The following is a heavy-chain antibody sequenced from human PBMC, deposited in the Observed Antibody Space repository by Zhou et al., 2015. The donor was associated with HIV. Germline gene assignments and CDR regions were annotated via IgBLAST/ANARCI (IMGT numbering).Heavy chain of an antibody. V-gene: IGHV1-69*01. CDR2: IIPIFGTA. CDR1: GGTFSSYA. D-gene: IGHD4-17*01. CDR3: ARDGDYAGGWFDP. Sequence: QVQLVQSGAEVKKPGSSVKVSCKASGGTFSSYAISWVRQAPRQGLEWMGGIIPIFGTAIYTQKFQGRVTITADESTSTAYMELSSLRSEDTAVYYCARDGDYAGGWFDPWGQGTLVTVSS. J-gene: IGHJ5*02.